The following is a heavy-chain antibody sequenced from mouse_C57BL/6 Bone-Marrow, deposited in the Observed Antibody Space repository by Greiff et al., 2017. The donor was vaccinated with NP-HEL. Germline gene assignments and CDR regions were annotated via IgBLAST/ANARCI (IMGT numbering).Heavy chain of an antibody. J-gene: IGHJ4*01. Sequence: DVQLVESGGGLVKPGGSLKLSCAASGFTFSSYAMSWVRQTPEKRLEWVATISDGGSYTYYPDNVKGRFTISRDNAKNNLYLQMSHLKSEDTAMYYCARDMISYAMDYWGQGTSVTVSS. CDR1: GFTFSSYA. D-gene: IGHD2-4*01. CDR3: ARDMISYAMDY. V-gene: IGHV5-4*01. CDR2: ISDGGSYT.